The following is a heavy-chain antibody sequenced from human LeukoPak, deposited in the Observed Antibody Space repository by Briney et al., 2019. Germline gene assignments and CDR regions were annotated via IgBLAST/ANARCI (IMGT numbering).Heavy chain of an antibody. Sequence: ASVKVSCKASGYTFTGYYMHWVRQAPGQGLEWMGWINPNSGGTNYAQKLPGRVTMTRDTSISTAYMELSRLRSDDTAVYYCARLSPYYYYMDVWGKGTTVTVSS. J-gene: IGHJ6*03. CDR3: ARLSPYYYYMDV. D-gene: IGHD2/OR15-2a*01. V-gene: IGHV1-2*02. CDR2: INPNSGGT. CDR1: GYTFTGYY.